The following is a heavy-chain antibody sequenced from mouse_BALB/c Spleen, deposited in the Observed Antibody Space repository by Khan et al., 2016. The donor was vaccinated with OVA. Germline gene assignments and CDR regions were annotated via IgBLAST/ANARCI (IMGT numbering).Heavy chain of an antibody. CDR3: SSYYRYPAWLAY. D-gene: IGHD2-14*01. Sequence: QVQLQQSGAELARPGASVKMSCKTSGHIFTNYPMHWVKQRPGQGLEWIGYINPSSGYTNYNQKFKDKATLTADKSSSTAYMQLSSLTSDASAVSYCSSYYRYPAWLAYWGEGTLVTVSA. V-gene: IGHV1-4*01. CDR2: INPSSGYT. CDR1: GHIFTNYP. J-gene: IGHJ3*01.